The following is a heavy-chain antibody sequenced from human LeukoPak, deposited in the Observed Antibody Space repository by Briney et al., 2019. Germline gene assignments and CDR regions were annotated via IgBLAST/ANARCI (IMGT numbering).Heavy chain of an antibody. Sequence: PSETLSLTCTVSGGSISSYYWSWIRQPPGKGLEWIGYINYSGSTTYNPSLKSRVTISVDTSKNQFSLKLSSVTAADTAVYYCARGRSGYSYVHDAFDIWGQGTMVTVSS. CDR3: ARGRSGYSYVHDAFDI. J-gene: IGHJ3*02. CDR2: INYSGST. CDR1: GGSISSYY. V-gene: IGHV4-59*01. D-gene: IGHD5-18*01.